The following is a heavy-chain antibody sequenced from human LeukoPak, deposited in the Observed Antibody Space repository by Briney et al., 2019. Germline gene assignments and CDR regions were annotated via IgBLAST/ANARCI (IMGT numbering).Heavy chain of an antibody. CDR3: ATEPSRSYSFDHLDF. Sequence: SVKVSCKTSGGTFNNYAISWVRQAPGQGLEWMGRVVPMFGIRNYPQTFRGRVNITADKATNTVYMELRSLRAEDTAIYYCATEPSRSYSFDHLDFWGLGTPVTVSS. CDR1: GGTFNNYA. J-gene: IGHJ4*02. CDR2: VVPMFGIR. D-gene: IGHD5-12*01. V-gene: IGHV1-69*04.